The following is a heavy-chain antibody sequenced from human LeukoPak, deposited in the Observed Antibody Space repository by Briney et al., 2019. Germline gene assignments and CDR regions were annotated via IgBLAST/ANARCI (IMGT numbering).Heavy chain of an antibody. CDR2: IWYDGSNK. CDR3: ARDGYIAAAAPVDSDY. J-gene: IGHJ4*02. CDR1: GFTFSSYA. V-gene: IGHV3-33*08. Sequence: GGSLRLSCAASGFTFSSYAMSWVRQAPGKGLEWVAVIWYDGSNKYYADSVKGRFTISRDNSKNTLYLQMNSLRAEDTAVYYCARDGYIAAAAPVDSDYWGQGTLVTVSS. D-gene: IGHD6-13*01.